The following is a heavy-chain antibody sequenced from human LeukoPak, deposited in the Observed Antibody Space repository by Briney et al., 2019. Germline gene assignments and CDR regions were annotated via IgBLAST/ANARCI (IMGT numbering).Heavy chain of an antibody. CDR1: GFTFSSYA. J-gene: IGHJ4*02. Sequence: GGSLRLSCAASGFTFSSYAVHWVRQAPGKGLEWVAIISFDGSNKYYADSVKGRFTISRDNSKNTVYLQMNSLRAEDTAVYYCARDANWGSQGVDYWGQGTLVTVSS. V-gene: IGHV3-30-3*01. D-gene: IGHD7-27*01. CDR2: ISFDGSNK. CDR3: ARDANWGSQGVDY.